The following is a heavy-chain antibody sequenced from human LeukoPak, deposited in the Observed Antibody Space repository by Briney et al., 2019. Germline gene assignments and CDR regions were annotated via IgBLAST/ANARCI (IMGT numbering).Heavy chain of an antibody. D-gene: IGHD6-13*01. V-gene: IGHV5-51*01. Sequence: GESLKISCKGSGYSFTSYWISWVRQMPGKGLEWMGVIYPGDSDTRYSPSFQGQVTISADKSISTAYLQWSSLRASDTAMYYCARSLAAAGFDTFDIWGQGTVATVSS. CDR1: GYSFTSYW. J-gene: IGHJ3*02. CDR2: IYPGDSDT. CDR3: ARSLAAAGFDTFDI.